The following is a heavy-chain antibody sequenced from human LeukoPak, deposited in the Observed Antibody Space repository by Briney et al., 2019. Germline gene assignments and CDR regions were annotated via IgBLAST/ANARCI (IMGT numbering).Heavy chain of an antibody. CDR1: GGSISSGSYY. J-gene: IGHJ6*03. V-gene: IGHV4-61*02. CDR2: IYTSGST. CDR3: ASSPRIAAAGLYYYMDV. Sequence: PSETLSLTCTVSGGSISSGSYYWSWIRQPAGKGLEWIGRIYTSGSTNYNPSLKSRVTISVDTPKNQFSLKLSSVTAADTAVYYCASSPRIAAAGLYYYMDVWGKGTTVTISS. D-gene: IGHD6-13*01.